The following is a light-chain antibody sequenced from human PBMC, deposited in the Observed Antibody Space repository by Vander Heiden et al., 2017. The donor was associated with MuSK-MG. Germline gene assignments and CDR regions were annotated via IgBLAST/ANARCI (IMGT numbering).Light chain of an antibody. CDR1: KLGDKY. Sequence: SYELTQPPSVSVSPGQTASITCSGDKLGDKYACWYQQKPGQSPVLVIYQDSKRPSGIPERFSGSNSGNTATLTIGGTQAMDEADYYCQAWDSSKEVVFGGGTKLTVL. V-gene: IGLV3-1*01. CDR2: QDS. J-gene: IGLJ2*01. CDR3: QAWDSSKEVV.